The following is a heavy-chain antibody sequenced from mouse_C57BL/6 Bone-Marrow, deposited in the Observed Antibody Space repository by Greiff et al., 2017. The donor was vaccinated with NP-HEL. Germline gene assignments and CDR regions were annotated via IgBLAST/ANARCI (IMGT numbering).Heavy chain of an antibody. CDR3: ARQDYYGSSPYWYFDV. CDR1: GFSLSTSGMG. CDR2: IYWDDDK. Sequence: VMLVESGPGILQSSQTLSLTCSFSGFSLSTSGMGVSWIRQPSGKGLEWLAHIYWDDDKRYNPSLKSRLTISKDTSRNQVFLKITSVDTADTATYYCARQDYYGSSPYWYFDVWGTGTTVTVSS. D-gene: IGHD1-1*01. V-gene: IGHV8-12*01. J-gene: IGHJ1*03.